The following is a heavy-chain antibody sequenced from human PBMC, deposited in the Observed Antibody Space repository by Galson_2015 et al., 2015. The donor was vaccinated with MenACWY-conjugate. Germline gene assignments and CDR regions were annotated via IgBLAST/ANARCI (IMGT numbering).Heavy chain of an antibody. J-gene: IGHJ5*02. Sequence: SVKVSCKASRYTFTSYAMNWVRQAPGQGLEWMGWINTNTGNPTYAQGFTGRFVFSLDTSVSTAYLQIISLKSEDTAVYYCARGPQGKHNWFDPWGQGTLVTVSS. V-gene: IGHV7-4-1*02. CDR1: RYTFTSYA. CDR3: ARGPQGKHNWFDP. CDR2: INTNTGNP. D-gene: IGHD1-14*01.